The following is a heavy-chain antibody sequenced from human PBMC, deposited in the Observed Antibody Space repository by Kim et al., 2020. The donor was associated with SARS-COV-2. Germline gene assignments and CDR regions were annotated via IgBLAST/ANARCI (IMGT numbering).Heavy chain of an antibody. Sequence: GGSLRLSCAASGFTFSSYAMSWVRQAPGKGLEWVSAISGSGGSTYYADSVKGRFTISRDNSKNTLYLQMNSLRAEDTAVYYCAKVDTAMVTPRGYGMDVWGQGTTVTVSS. V-gene: IGHV3-23*01. D-gene: IGHD5-18*01. CDR2: ISGSGGST. CDR1: GFTFSSYA. CDR3: AKVDTAMVTPRGYGMDV. J-gene: IGHJ6*02.